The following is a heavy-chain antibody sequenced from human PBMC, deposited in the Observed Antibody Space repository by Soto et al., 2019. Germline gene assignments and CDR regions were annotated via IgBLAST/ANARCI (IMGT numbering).Heavy chain of an antibody. CDR3: ARGIYYFDY. Sequence: SETLSLTCAVYGGSFSGYYWSWIRQPPGKGLEWIGEINHSGSTNYNPSLKSRVTISVDTSKNQFSLKLSSVTAADTAVYYCARGIYYFDYWGQGTLVTVSS. J-gene: IGHJ4*02. CDR1: GGSFSGYY. D-gene: IGHD2-15*01. CDR2: INHSGST. V-gene: IGHV4-34*01.